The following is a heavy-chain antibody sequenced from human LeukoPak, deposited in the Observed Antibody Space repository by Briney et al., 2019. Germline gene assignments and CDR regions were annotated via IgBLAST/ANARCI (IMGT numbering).Heavy chain of an antibody. CDR3: ARPYYDSSGAAFDI. CDR1: GFTFSSYS. CDR2: ISSTSTTI. Sequence: GGSLRLSCADPGFTFSSYSMNWVRQAPGKGLEWVSHISSTSTTIYYADSVKGRFTISRDNAKNSLYLQMNSLRGEDTAVYYCARPYYDSSGAAFDIWGQGTLVTVSS. J-gene: IGHJ3*02. D-gene: IGHD3-22*01. V-gene: IGHV3-48*04.